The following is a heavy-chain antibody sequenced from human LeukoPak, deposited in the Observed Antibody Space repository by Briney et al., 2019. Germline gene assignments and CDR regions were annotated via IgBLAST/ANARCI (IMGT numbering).Heavy chain of an antibody. CDR1: NGSISRYY. D-gene: IGHD3-10*01. J-gene: IGHJ5*02. CDR3: ARSPGFVDTTSGEWFDP. V-gene: IGHV4-59*01. Sequence: SETLSLTCSVSNGSISRYYWNWIRQPPGKGLEWIGYVYNGGTTSYNPSLESRVTISVDTSRSQFSLNLRSVTAADSAVYYCARSPGFVDTTSGEWFDPWGQGALVTVSS. CDR2: VYNGGTT.